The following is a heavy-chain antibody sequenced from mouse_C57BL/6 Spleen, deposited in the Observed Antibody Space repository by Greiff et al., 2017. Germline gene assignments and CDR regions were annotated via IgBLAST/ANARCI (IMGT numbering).Heavy chain of an antibody. CDR2: IWSGGST. Sequence: VQLQQSGPGLVQPSQSLSITCTVSGFSLTSYGVHWVRQSPGKGLEWLGVIWSGGSTDYNAAFISRLSISKDNSKSQVFFKMNSLQADDTAIYYCASSPYYGSSSYYAMDYWGQGTSVTVSS. CDR1: GFSLTSYG. V-gene: IGHV2-2*01. J-gene: IGHJ4*01. D-gene: IGHD1-1*01. CDR3: ASSPYYGSSSYYAMDY.